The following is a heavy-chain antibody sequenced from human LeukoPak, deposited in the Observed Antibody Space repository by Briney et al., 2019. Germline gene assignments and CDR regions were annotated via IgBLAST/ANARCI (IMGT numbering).Heavy chain of an antibody. CDR3: ARQGCSSTSCHPYYYYGMDV. CDR2: IDPSDSYT. V-gene: IGHV5-10-1*01. J-gene: IGHJ6*04. D-gene: IGHD2-2*01. Sequence: GESLKISCKGSGYSFTSYWISWVRQMPGKGLERMGRIDPSDSYTNYSPSFQGHVTISADKSISTAYLQWSSLKASDTAMYYCARQGCSSTSCHPYYYYGMDVWGKGTTVTVSS. CDR1: GYSFTSYW.